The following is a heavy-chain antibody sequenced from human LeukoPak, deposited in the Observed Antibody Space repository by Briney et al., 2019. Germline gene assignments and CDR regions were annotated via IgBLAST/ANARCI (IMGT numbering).Heavy chain of an antibody. D-gene: IGHD3-10*01. Sequence: PSETLSLTCTVSGGSIRNYYWSWIRQPPGKGLEWIGYIYYSGTTNYNPSLKSRVTISIDTSKNQFSLKLSSVTAADTAVYYCARCIRITPNDAFDIWGQGTMVTVSS. V-gene: IGHV4-59*01. CDR1: GGSIRNYY. J-gene: IGHJ3*02. CDR2: IYYSGTT. CDR3: ARCIRITPNDAFDI.